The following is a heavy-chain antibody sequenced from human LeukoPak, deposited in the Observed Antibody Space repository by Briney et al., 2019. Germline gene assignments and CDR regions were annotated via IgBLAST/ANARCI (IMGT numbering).Heavy chain of an antibody. Sequence: SVKVSCKASGGTFSSYAISWVRQAPGQGLEWMGGIIPIFGTANYAQKFQGRVTITADKSTSTAYMELSSLRSEDTAVYYCARDSPGIAVAGDWGQGTLVTVSS. CDR3: ARDSPGIAVAGD. CDR2: IIPIFGTA. CDR1: GGTFSSYA. D-gene: IGHD6-19*01. V-gene: IGHV1-69*06. J-gene: IGHJ4*02.